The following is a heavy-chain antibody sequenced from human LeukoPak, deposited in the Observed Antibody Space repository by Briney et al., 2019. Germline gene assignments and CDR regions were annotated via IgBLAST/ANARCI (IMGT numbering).Heavy chain of an antibody. D-gene: IGHD6-6*01. CDR2: IYYSGST. Sequence: SETLSLTCTVSGGSISSHSWSWIRQPPGKGLGWIGYIYYSGSTNYNPSLKSRVTISVDTSKNQFSLRLSSVTAADTAVYYCASFDYSTSSVGYWGQGTLVTVSA. J-gene: IGHJ4*02. CDR1: GGSISSHS. CDR3: ASFDYSTSSVGY. V-gene: IGHV4-59*11.